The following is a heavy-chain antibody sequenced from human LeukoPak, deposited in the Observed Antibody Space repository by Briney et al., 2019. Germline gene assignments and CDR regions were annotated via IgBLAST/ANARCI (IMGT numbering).Heavy chain of an antibody. J-gene: IGHJ4*02. V-gene: IGHV3-48*04. CDR1: GFTFSSYS. CDR2: ISSSSSTI. D-gene: IGHD2-2*01. Sequence: SGGSLRLSCAASGFTFSSYSMNWVRQAPGKGLEWVSYISSSSSTIYYADSVKGRFTISRDNAKNSLYLQMNGLRAEDTAVYYCARNDVGYCSSTSCFSRTDFDYWGQGTLVTVSS. CDR3: ARNDVGYCSSTSCFSRTDFDY.